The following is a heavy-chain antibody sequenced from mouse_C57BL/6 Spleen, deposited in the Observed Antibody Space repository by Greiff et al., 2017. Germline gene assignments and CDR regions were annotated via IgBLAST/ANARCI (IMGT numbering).Heavy chain of an antibody. D-gene: IGHD1-1*01. V-gene: IGHV1-82*01. CDR3: TYYYGSYDY. J-gene: IGHJ2*01. CDR1: GYAFSSSW. Sequence: QVQLKQSGPELVKPGASVKISCKASGYAFSSSWMNWVKQRPGKGLEWIGRIYPGDGDTNYNGKFKGKATLTADNSSSTAYMQLSSLTSEDSAVYFCTYYYGSYDYWGQGTTLTVSS. CDR2: IYPGDGDT.